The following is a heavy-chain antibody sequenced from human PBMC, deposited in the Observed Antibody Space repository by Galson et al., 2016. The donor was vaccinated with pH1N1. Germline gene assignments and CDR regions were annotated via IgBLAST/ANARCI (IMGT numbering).Heavy chain of an antibody. V-gene: IGHV3-23*01. CDR1: GFTFSSYA. Sequence: SLRLSCAASGFTFSSYAMSWDRQAPGKGLEWVSAIIGSGGSTYYADSVKGRFTISRDNSKNTLYLQMNSLRAEDTAVYYCAKDVLDRVPAAYFDYWGQGTLVTVSS. D-gene: IGHD2-2*01. CDR2: IIGSGGST. CDR3: AKDVLDRVPAAYFDY. J-gene: IGHJ4*02.